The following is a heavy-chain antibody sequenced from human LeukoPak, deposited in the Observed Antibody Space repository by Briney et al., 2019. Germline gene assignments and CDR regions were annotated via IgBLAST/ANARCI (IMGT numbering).Heavy chain of an antibody. CDR1: GFTFSTYS. J-gene: IGHJ3*01. Sequence: GGSLRLSCAASGFTFSTYSLNWVRQAPGKGLEWVSSISGDGRYIYNADSMKGRFTTSRDSAKNSLYLQMNSLRAEDTAIYYCTRDVGGKNSKEHDAFDFWGQGTMVTVSS. CDR3: TRDVGGKNSKEHDAFDF. V-gene: IGHV3-21*01. CDR2: ISGDGRYI. D-gene: IGHD2/OR15-2a*01.